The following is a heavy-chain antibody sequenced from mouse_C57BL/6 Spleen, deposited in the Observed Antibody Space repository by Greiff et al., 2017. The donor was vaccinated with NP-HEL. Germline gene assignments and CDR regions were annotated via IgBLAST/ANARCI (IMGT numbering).Heavy chain of an antibody. V-gene: IGHV1-26*01. D-gene: IGHD2-4*01. CDR2: INPNNGGT. CDR1: GYTFTDYY. CDR3: ARSRDYGPY. Sequence: VQLQQSGPELVKPGASVKISCKASGYTFTDYYMNWVKQSHGKSLEWIGDINPNNGGTSYNQKFKGKATLTVDKSSSTAYMELRSLTSEDSAVYYCARSRDYGPYWGQGTTLTVSS. J-gene: IGHJ2*01.